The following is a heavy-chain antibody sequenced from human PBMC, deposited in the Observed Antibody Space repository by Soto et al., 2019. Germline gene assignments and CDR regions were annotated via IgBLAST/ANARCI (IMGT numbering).Heavy chain of an antibody. D-gene: IGHD3-22*01. CDR1: GYTFTSYG. Sequence: ASVKVSCKASGYTFTSYGISWVRQAPGQGLEWMGWISAYNGNTNYAQKLQGRVTMTTDTSTSTAYMELRSLRSDDTAVYYCARFACKKDSSGTYYFDDWGEGTLVTVSS. J-gene: IGHJ4*02. CDR2: ISAYNGNT. CDR3: ARFACKKDSSGTYYFDD. V-gene: IGHV1-18*04.